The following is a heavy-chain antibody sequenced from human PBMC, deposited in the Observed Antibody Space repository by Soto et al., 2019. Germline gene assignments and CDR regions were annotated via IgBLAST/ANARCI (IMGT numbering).Heavy chain of an antibody. CDR2: ISYDGSNK. CDR1: GFTFSSYG. Sequence: AGGSLRLSCAASGFTFSSYGMHWVRQAPGKGLEWVAVISYDGSNKYYADSVKGRFTISRDNSKNTLYLQMNSLRAEDTAVYYCAKDNWGMDVWGQGTTVTVSS. J-gene: IGHJ6*02. V-gene: IGHV3-30*18. CDR3: AKDNWGMDV. D-gene: IGHD1-20*01.